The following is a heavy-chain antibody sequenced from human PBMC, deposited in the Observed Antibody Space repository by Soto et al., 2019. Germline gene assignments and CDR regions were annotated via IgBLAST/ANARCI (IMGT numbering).Heavy chain of an antibody. D-gene: IGHD3-16*02. V-gene: IGHV4-34*02. CDR3: ARGLHLRFGELSRRGGYYYYMDV. CDR1: GGSFSGYQ. CDR2: INDSGNI. J-gene: IGHJ6*03. Sequence: QVQLQQWGAGLLKPSETLSLTCAVYGGSFSGYQWTWIRQTPEKGLEWIGEINDSGNINYNPSLKSLVTIVGDTAQKQISLRRRSVTAAVTAVYYCARGLHLRFGELSRRGGYYYYMDVWGKGTTVIGSS.